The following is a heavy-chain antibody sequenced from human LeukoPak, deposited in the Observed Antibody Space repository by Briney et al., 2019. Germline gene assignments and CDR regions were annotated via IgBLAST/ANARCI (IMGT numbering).Heavy chain of an antibody. D-gene: IGHD2-21*01. CDR1: GFTFSDYW. CDR3: ARDPYGGGGHGAFDI. J-gene: IGHJ3*02. Sequence: GGSLRLSCAASGFTFSDYWMTWVRHAPGKGLEWVANIKQDGSEKHYVDSVKGRFTISRDNAENSLYLQMNSLSAEDTAIYYCARDPYGGGGHGAFDIWGQGTMVTVSS. CDR2: IKQDGSEK. V-gene: IGHV3-7*01.